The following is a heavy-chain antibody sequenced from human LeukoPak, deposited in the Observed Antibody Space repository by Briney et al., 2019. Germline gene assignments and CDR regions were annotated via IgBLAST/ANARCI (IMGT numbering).Heavy chain of an antibody. CDR1: GFTFSSYG. CDR2: IWYDGSMK. V-gene: IGHV3-33*01. Sequence: GGSLRLSCAASGFTFSSYGMHWVRQAPGKGLEWVAVIWYDGSMKYYADSVKGRFTISRDNFKNTLYLQMNSLRAEDTAVYYCARSSGSYWDYHYFDCWGQGTLVTVSS. J-gene: IGHJ4*02. CDR3: ARSSGSYWDYHYFDC. D-gene: IGHD1-26*01.